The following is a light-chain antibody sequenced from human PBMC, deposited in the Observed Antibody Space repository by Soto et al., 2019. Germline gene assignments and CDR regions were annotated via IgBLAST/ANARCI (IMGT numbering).Light chain of an antibody. CDR2: GNS. J-gene: IGLJ2*01. V-gene: IGLV1-40*01. CDR1: SSNIGAGYD. Sequence: QSVLTQPPSVSGAPGQSVTISCTGSSSNIGAGYDVHWYQQLPGTAPKLLIYGNSNLPSGVPDRFSGSKSGTSASLAITGLKAEDEADYYCQSYDSSLSPWVFGEGTKLTVL. CDR3: QSYDSSLSPWV.